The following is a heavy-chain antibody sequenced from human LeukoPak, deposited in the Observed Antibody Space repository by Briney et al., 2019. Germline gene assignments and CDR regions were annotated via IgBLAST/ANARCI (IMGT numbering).Heavy chain of an antibody. D-gene: IGHD2-2*01. CDR3: AKAPPPLIVVVPAARSRWFDP. J-gene: IGHJ5*02. Sequence: GGSLRLSCAASGFTVSSNYMSWVRQAPGKGLEWVSVIYSGGSTNYADSVKGRFTISRDNSKNTLYLQMNSLRAEDTAVYYCAKAPPPLIVVVPAARSRWFDPWGQGTLVTVSS. CDR2: IYSGGST. CDR1: GFTVSSNY. V-gene: IGHV3-53*01.